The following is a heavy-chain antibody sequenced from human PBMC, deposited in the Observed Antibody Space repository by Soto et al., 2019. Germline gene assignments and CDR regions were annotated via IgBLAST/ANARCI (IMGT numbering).Heavy chain of an antibody. CDR3: ARCTAIYYYGMDV. D-gene: IGHD5-18*01. J-gene: IGHJ6*02. Sequence: SETLSLGCTVSVGSGSSGSYYWSWIRPPPGKGLEWIGYIYYSGSTNYNPSLKSRVTISVDTSKNQFSLKLSSVTAADTAVYYCARCTAIYYYGMDVWGQGTTVTVSS. CDR1: VGSGSSGSYY. CDR2: IYYSGST. V-gene: IGHV4-61*01.